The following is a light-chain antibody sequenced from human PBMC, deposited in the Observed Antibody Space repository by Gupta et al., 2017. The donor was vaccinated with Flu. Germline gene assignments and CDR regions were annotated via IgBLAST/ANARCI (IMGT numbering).Light chain of an antibody. CDR3: SSYTSSSTLV. CDR2: EVN. Sequence: QSALTPPTPVSGSPGQSIPISCTGTSSAVGGYNYVYCYQPHPGNAPQLMIYEVNNRPSVVSNLFSGSKAGNTASPTISGLQAEDEADDYCSSYTSSSTLVFGGGTKLTVL. CDR1: SSAVGGYNY. J-gene: IGLJ2*01. V-gene: IGLV2-14*01.